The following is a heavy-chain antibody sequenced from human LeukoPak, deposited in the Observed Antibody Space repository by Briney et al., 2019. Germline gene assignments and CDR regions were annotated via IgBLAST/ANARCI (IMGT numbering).Heavy chain of an antibody. CDR1: GYTFTGKF. J-gene: IGHJ3*02. V-gene: IGHV1-2*02. D-gene: IGHD1-26*01. Sequence: GASVKVSCKACGYTFTGKFLHWGRQAPGQGLEWMGWINPNSGATNYAQKFQGRVTMTRDTSISTAYMELSRLKSDDTAVYYCARSPSTSGDAFENWGQGTMVTVSS. CDR3: ARSPSTSGDAFEN. CDR2: INPNSGAT.